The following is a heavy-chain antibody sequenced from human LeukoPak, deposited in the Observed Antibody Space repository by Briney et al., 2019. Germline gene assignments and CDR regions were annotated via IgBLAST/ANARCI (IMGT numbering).Heavy chain of an antibody. CDR2: ISYDGSNK. J-gene: IGHJ3*02. CDR3: ARGVGFSHDAFDI. D-gene: IGHD2-15*01. Sequence: RPGGSLRLSCAAPGFTFSSYAMHWVRQAPGKGLEWVAVISYDGSNKYYADSVKGRFTISRDNSKNTLYLQMNSLRAEDTAVYYCARGVGFSHDAFDIWGQGTMVTVSS. CDR1: GFTFSSYA. V-gene: IGHV3-30-3*01.